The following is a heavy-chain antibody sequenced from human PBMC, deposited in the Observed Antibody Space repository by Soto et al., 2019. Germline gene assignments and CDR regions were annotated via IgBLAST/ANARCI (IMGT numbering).Heavy chain of an antibody. D-gene: IGHD3-10*01. CDR2: IYYSGST. CDR1: GGSISSGGYY. V-gene: IGHV4-31*03. Sequence: SETLSLTCTVSGGSISSGGYYWSWIRQHPGKGPEWIGYIYYSGSTYYNPSLKSRVTISVDTSKNQFSLKLSSVTAADTAVYYCARRLPYYGSGSYPGNWFDPWGQGTLVTVSS. CDR3: ARRLPYYGSGSYPGNWFDP. J-gene: IGHJ5*02.